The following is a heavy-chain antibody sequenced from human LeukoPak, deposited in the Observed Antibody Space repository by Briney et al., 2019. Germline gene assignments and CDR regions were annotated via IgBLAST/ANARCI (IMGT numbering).Heavy chain of an antibody. CDR3: AREDPVPAAIYYYYYMDV. CDR2: ISHDGNDK. J-gene: IGHJ6*03. D-gene: IGHD2-2*01. CDR1: GFIFSTFG. V-gene: IGHV3-30*03. Sequence: GGSLRLSCVASGFIFSTFGMHWVRQAPGKGLEWVAFISHDGNDKYYADSVKGRFAISRDNAKNSLYLQMNSLRAEDTAVYYCAREDPVPAAIYYYYYMDVWGKGTTVTISS.